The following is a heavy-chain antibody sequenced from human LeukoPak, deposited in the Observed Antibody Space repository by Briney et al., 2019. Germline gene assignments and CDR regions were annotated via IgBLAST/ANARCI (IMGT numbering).Heavy chain of an antibody. CDR2: IYYSGST. V-gene: IGHV4-30-4*01. CDR3: ARDRPTILVRGSHDLDAFDI. Sequence: SETLSLTCTVSGGSISSGDYYWSWIRQPPGKGLEWIGYIYYSGSTYYNPSLKSRVTISVDTSKNQFSLKLSSVTAADTAVYYCARDRPTILVRGSHDLDAFDIWGQGTVVTVSS. D-gene: IGHD3-10*01. CDR1: GGSISSGDYY. J-gene: IGHJ3*02.